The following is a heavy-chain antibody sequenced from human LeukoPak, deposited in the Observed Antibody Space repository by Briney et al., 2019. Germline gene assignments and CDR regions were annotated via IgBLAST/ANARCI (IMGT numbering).Heavy chain of an antibody. D-gene: IGHD3-16*01. CDR1: GYSLTDLS. Sequence: ASVKVSCKVSGYSLTDLSIRWVRQGRGKGLKWMGGSDPGDRETVYAHKFQGRVTMTEDTATDTAYMELTSLRFEDTAVYFCANAQSWGSYALQFWGQGTMISVS. CDR3: ANAQSWGSYALQF. V-gene: IGHV1-24*01. CDR2: SDPGDRET. J-gene: IGHJ3*01.